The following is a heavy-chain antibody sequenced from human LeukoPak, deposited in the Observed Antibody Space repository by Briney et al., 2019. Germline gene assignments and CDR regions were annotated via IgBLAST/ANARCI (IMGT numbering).Heavy chain of an antibody. V-gene: IGHV3-23*01. J-gene: IGHJ4*02. D-gene: IGHD1-26*01. CDR3: AKDLGWELPAEAY. Sequence: PGGSLRLSCVASGFTFKNYVMNWVRQAPGKGKEWHATIYGSGVSISYADSVKGRFTISRDNSNNTLYLQVNSLRAEDTAMYYCAKDLGWELPAEAYWGQGILVTVSS. CDR1: GFTFKNYV. CDR2: IYGSGVSI.